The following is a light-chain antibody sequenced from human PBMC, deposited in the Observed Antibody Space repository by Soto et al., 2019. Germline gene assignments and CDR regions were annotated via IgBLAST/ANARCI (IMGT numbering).Light chain of an antibody. V-gene: IGKV3-15*01. CDR2: AAS. Sequence: TQFPVTLHLSPGERATPSCSDSQNAHTSLAWYRQKPGQAPRLLIYAASTRATGIPARFSGSGSGTEFSLTISSLQSEDFAVYYCQQYNRWPPINFGKGTRLEIK. J-gene: IGKJ5*01. CDR1: QNAHTS. CDR3: QQYNRWPPIN.